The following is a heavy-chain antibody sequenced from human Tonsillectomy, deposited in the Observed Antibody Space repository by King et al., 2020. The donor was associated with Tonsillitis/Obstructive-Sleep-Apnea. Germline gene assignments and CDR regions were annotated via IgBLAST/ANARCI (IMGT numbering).Heavy chain of an antibody. CDR3: ASHTGYSNGYRYGMDV. CDR2: IDPSDSYT. CDR1: GYSFTSYW. D-gene: IGHD5-18*01. V-gene: IGHV5-10-1*03. J-gene: IGHJ6*02. Sequence: VQLVESGAEVKKPGESLRISCKGSGYSFTSYWISWVRQMPGKGLEWMGTIDPSDSYTNYSPSFQGHVTISADKSISTAYLQGSSLKASDTAMYYCASHTGYSNGYRYGMDVWGQGTTVTVSS.